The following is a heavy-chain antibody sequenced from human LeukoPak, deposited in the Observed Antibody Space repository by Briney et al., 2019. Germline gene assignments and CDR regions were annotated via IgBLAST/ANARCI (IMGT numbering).Heavy chain of an antibody. CDR1: RGSISSYY. CDR3: ARDGGYDRPGIDY. V-gene: IGHV4-59*01. J-gene: IGHJ4*02. CDR2: VSDRGGT. D-gene: IGHD5-12*01. Sequence: SETLSLTCTVSRGSISSYYWSWIRQSPGKGLEWIGYVSDRGGTNHNPSLKSRVTISVDTSKNQFSLKLRSVTAADTAVYYCARDGGYDRPGIDYWGQGTLVTVSS.